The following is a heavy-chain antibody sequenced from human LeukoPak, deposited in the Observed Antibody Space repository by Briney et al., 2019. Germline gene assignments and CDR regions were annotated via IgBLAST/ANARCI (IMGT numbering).Heavy chain of an antibody. D-gene: IGHD5-12*01. Sequence: GGSLRLSCAASGFTFSSYWMHWVRQAPGKGLVWISRINTDGSNTRYEDTVKGRFTISRDNAKNTLYLQMNSLRAEDTVVYYCARDGYRTSQGAFDLWGQGTMVTVSS. CDR3: ARDGYRTSQGAFDL. J-gene: IGHJ3*01. V-gene: IGHV3-74*01. CDR2: INTDGSNT. CDR1: GFTFSSYW.